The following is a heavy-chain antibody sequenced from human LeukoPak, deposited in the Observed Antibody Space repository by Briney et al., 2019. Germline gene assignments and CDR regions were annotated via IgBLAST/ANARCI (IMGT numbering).Heavy chain of an antibody. CDR2: IYQSGST. V-gene: IGHV4-34*01. D-gene: IGHD5-24*01. Sequence: PSETLSLTCAVYGESFSGYYWTWIRQPPGKGLEWIGEIYQSGSTDYNPSLKTRVTISVDTSKNQFSLKLNSVTAADTAVYYCARLLQLRRDYWGQGTLVTVSS. CDR1: GESFSGYY. J-gene: IGHJ4*02. CDR3: ARLLQLRRDY.